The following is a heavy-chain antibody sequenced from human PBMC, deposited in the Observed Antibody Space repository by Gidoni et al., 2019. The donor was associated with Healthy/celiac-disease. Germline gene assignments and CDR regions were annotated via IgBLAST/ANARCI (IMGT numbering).Heavy chain of an antibody. CDR2: ISYDGSNK. D-gene: IGHD2-15*01. V-gene: IGHV3-30-3*01. CDR3: ARDPTIGYCSGGSCYSDAFDI. Sequence: QVQLVESGGGVVQPGRSLRLSCAASGFTFSSYAMHWVRQAPGKGLEWVAVISYDGSNKYYADSVKGRFTISRDNSKNTLYLQMNSLRAEDTAVYYCARDPTIGYCSGGSCYSDAFDIWGQGTMVTVSS. CDR1: GFTFSSYA. J-gene: IGHJ3*02.